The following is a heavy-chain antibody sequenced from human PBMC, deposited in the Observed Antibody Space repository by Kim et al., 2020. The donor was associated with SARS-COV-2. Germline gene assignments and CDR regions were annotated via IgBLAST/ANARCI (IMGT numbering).Heavy chain of an antibody. CDR3: ASPRRHIAAADAFDI. CDR2: IYHSGTT. V-gene: IGHV4-4*02. J-gene: IGHJ3*02. D-gene: IGHD6-13*01. Sequence: SETLSLTCAVSGGSISSSNWWSWVRQPPGKGLEWIGEIYHSGTTNYNPSLKSRVTISVDKSKNQFSLKLNSVTAADTAMYYCASPRRHIAAADAFDIWGQGTMVTVSS. CDR1: GGSISSSNW.